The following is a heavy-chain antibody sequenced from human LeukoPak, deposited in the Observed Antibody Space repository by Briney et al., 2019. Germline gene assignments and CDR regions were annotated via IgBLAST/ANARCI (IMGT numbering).Heavy chain of an antibody. Sequence: ASVKVSCKTSGYSFSGYYIHWVRQAPGQGLEWMGRINPNSGGPNYGQKFQGTVTMTRDTSISTAYLELSNLRSDDTAAYYCVRGYSYGFYFDYWGQGSLVTVSS. CDR1: GYSFSGYY. CDR2: INPNSGGP. D-gene: IGHD5-18*01. CDR3: VRGYSYGFYFDY. V-gene: IGHV1-2*06. J-gene: IGHJ4*02.